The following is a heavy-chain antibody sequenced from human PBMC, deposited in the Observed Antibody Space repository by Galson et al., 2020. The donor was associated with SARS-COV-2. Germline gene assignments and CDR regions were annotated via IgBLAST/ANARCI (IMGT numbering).Heavy chain of an antibody. V-gene: IGHV3-13*01. J-gene: IGHJ6*02. CDR3: ARAVYSNPPYYYYGMDV. D-gene: IGHD4-4*01. CDR2: IGTAGDT. Sequence: GGSLRLSCAASGFTFSSYDMHWVRQATGKGLEWVSAIGTAGDTYYPGSVKGRFTISRENAKNSLYLQMNSLRAGDTAVYYCARAVYSNPPYYYYGMDVWGQGTTVTVSS. CDR1: GFTFSSYD.